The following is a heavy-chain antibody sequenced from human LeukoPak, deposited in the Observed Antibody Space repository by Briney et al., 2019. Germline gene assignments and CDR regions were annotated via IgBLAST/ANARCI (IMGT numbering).Heavy chain of an antibody. CDR2: INHRGGST. CDR3: ARVGSAAATADY. D-gene: IGHD6-25*01. J-gene: IGHJ4*02. V-gene: IGHV1-46*01. Sequence: ASVKVSCKASGYTFTTYYMHWMRQAPGQGPEWMGIINHRGGSTDYARKFQGRITMTSDTSTSTVYMELNSLTSDDTAIYFCARVGSAAATADYWGQGTLVTVSS. CDR1: GYTFTTYY.